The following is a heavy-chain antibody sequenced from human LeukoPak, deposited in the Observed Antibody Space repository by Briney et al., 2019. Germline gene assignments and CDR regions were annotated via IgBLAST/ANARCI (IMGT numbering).Heavy chain of an antibody. D-gene: IGHD4-11*01. CDR1: GFSFSSYS. Sequence: GGSLRLSCAASGFSFSSYSIDWFRQAPGKGLERVASITSSSSHIYYADSVKGRFTISRDNAKNSLYLQMNSLRAEDTAIYYCARVMMGATVTTFHYYCMDVWGVGTTVTVSS. V-gene: IGHV3-21*01. J-gene: IGHJ6*03. CDR2: ITSSSSHI. CDR3: ARVMMGATVTTFHYYCMDV.